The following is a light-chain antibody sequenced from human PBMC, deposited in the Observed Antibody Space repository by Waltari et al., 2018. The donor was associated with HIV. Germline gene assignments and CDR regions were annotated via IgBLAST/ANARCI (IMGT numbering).Light chain of an antibody. CDR1: SSNIGSNI. J-gene: IGLJ3*02. V-gene: IGLV1-44*01. CDR2: SNM. CDR3: AAWDDSLNAWV. Sequence: QSVLTQPPSASGTPGQRVSISCSGSSSNIGSNIVNWYQQLPGTAPKLLIYSNMRLPSGVPYRFSVSTSGPSASLAISGLQSEDEADYYCAAWDDSLNAWVFGGGTKLTVL.